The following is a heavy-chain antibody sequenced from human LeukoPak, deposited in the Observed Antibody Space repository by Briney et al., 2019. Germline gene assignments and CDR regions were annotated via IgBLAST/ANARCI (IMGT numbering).Heavy chain of an antibody. CDR1: GFTFSSYG. CDR3: AKDWGVFGVAYSLDY. V-gene: IGHV3-30*02. CDR2: IRYDGINE. J-gene: IGHJ4*02. Sequence: GGPLRLSCAASGFTFSSYGMHWVRQAPGKGLEWVSYIRYDGINEYYADSVRGRFTISRDISKKTLYLQMNSLRPEDTAVYYCAKDWGVFGVAYSLDYWGQGSLVTVSS. D-gene: IGHD3-3*01.